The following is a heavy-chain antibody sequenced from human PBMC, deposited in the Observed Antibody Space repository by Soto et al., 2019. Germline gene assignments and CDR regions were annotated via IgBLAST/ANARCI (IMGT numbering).Heavy chain of an antibody. D-gene: IGHD5-18*01. CDR2: IIPIFATV. Sequence: QVQLVQSGSEVKKPGSSVKVSCKASGGSFSSNPLSWVRQAPGQGLEWMAGIIPIFATVHYAQKFQGRVTITADESTSTAYMELTSLRSEDTAVYFCARGGRGYSLAPRYDFDYWGQGTLVNVSS. CDR3: ARGGRGYSLAPRYDFDY. J-gene: IGHJ4*02. CDR1: GGSFSSNP. V-gene: IGHV1-69*01.